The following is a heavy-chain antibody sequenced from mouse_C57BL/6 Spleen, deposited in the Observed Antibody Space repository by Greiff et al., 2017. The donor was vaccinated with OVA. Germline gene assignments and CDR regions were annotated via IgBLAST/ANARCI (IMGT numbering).Heavy chain of an antibody. D-gene: IGHD1-1*01. V-gene: IGHV5-16*01. J-gene: IGHJ2*01. Sequence: EVQVVESEGGLVQPGRSMKLSCTASGFTFSDYYMAWVRQVPEKGLEWVANINYDGSSTYYLDSLKSRFIISRDNAKNILYLQMSSLKSEDTATYYCARLGSDYYGSSYFDYWGQGTTLTVSS. CDR3: ARLGSDYYGSSYFDY. CDR2: INYDGSST. CDR1: GFTFSDYY.